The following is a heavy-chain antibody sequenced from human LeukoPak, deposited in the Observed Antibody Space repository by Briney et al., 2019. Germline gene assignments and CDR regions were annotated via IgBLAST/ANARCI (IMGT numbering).Heavy chain of an antibody. Sequence: SETLSLTCTVFGGSISSYYWSWIRQPAGKGLEWIGRIYTSGSTNYNPSLKSRVTMSVDTSKNQFSLKLSSVTAADTAVYYCARGAPGRVYYYYMDVWGKGTTVTVSS. V-gene: IGHV4-4*07. CDR3: ARGAPGRVYYYYMDV. CDR2: IYTSGST. CDR1: GGSISSYY. J-gene: IGHJ6*03.